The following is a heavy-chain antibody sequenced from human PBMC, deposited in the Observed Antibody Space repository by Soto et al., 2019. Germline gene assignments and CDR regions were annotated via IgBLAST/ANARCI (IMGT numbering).Heavy chain of an antibody. D-gene: IGHD6-19*01. Sequence: QITLKESGPTLVKPTQTLTLTCTFSGFSLTTTGVAVGWIRQPPGKALEWLALIYWDDDKRYSSSLKNRVTVTKDTSKNQVVLTMTNMDPVDTATYYCAHRRFGGWYSGFDYWGQGTLVTVSS. V-gene: IGHV2-5*02. CDR3: AHRRFGGWYSGFDY. CDR2: IYWDDDK. J-gene: IGHJ4*02. CDR1: GFSLTTTGVA.